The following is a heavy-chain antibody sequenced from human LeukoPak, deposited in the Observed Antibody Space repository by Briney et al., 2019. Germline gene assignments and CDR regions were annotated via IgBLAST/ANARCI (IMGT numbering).Heavy chain of an antibody. CDR2: IYPGDSDT. V-gene: IGHV5-51*01. CDR1: GYTFDTYW. CDR3: ARRKWGGYSYGYFDY. D-gene: IGHD5-18*01. Sequence: GESLKISCKGSGYTFDTYWIGWVRPMPGKGLEWMGIIYPGDSDTRYSPSSQGQVTISADKSISTAYLQWSSLKASDTAMYYCARRKWGGYSYGYFDYWGQGTLVTVSS. J-gene: IGHJ4*02.